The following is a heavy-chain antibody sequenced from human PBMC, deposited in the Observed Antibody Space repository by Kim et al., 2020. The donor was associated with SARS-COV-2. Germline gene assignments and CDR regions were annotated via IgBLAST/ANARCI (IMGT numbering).Heavy chain of an antibody. Sequence: LQSRVTISVDTSKNQFSLKLSSVTAADTAVYYCARDRTGEDYDDYGLDLWGRGTLVTVSS. J-gene: IGHJ2*01. CDR3: ARDRTGEDYDDYGLDL. V-gene: IGHV4-30-2*05. D-gene: IGHD4-17*01.